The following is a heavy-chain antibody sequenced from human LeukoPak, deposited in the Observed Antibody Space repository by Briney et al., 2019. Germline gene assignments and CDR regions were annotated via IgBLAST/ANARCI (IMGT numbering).Heavy chain of an antibody. Sequence: ASVRVSCKASGGTFSSYTISWVRQAPGQGLEWMGRIIPILGIANYAQKFQGRVTITADKSTSTAYMELSSLRSEDTAVYYCARGYDFWSGQEDYGMDVWGQGTTVTVSS. J-gene: IGHJ6*02. V-gene: IGHV1-69*02. CDR1: GGTFSSYT. CDR2: IIPILGIA. CDR3: ARGYDFWSGQEDYGMDV. D-gene: IGHD3-3*01.